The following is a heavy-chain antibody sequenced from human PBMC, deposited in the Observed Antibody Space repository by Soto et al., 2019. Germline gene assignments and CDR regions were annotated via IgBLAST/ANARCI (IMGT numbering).Heavy chain of an antibody. Sequence: QVQLVQSGAEVKKPGSSVKVSCKASGGTFSSYAISWVRQAPGQGLEWMGGIILIFGTANYAQKFKDRVTITADESARTAYMELSSLRSEDTAVYYCASSSSARGSVSYPYLFDYWGQGTLVTVSS. CDR1: GGTFSSYA. CDR3: ASSSSARGSVSYPYLFDY. J-gene: IGHJ4*02. D-gene: IGHD3-10*01. CDR2: IILIFGTA. V-gene: IGHV1-69*01.